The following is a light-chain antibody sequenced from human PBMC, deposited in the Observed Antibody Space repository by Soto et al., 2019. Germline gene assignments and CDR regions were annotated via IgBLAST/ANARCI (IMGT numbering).Light chain of an antibody. CDR1: QSVSSN. Sequence: EIVVTQSQATLSLSPGERATLSCRASQSVSSNLAWYQQKPGQAPRLLIYGASTRATGIPARFSGSGSGTEFTLTISSLQSEDFAVYYCQQYNNWPTWTFGQGTKLDI. CDR3: QQYNNWPTWT. CDR2: GAS. J-gene: IGKJ1*01. V-gene: IGKV3-15*01.